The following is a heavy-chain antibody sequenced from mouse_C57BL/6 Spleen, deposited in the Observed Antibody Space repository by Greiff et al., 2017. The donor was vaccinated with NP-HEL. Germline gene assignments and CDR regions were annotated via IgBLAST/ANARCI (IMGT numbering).Heavy chain of an antibody. CDR1: GFSFTSYG. Sequence: VQLQQSGPGLVQPSQSLSITCTVSGFSFTSYGVHWVRQSPGKGLEWLGVIWRGGSTDYNAAFISSLSICKDNSKGQVFFKMNRLQADDTAIYYSARNYYYGSSYSAWFAYWGQGTLVTVSA. CDR3: ARNYYYGSSYSAWFAY. V-gene: IGHV2-2*01. D-gene: IGHD1-1*01. CDR2: IWRGGST. J-gene: IGHJ3*01.